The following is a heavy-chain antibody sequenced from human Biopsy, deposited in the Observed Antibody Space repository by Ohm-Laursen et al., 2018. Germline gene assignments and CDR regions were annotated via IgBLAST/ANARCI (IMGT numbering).Heavy chain of an antibody. V-gene: IGHV4-59*01. D-gene: IGHD6-19*01. CDR1: GGSISSDW. J-gene: IGHJ6*02. Sequence: GTLSLTCTVSGGSISSDWWSWIRQTPGKGLEWIGYVYYSGTTTYNPSLRSRVTISVDTSMNQISLRLQSVAAAETAIYYYSRATNNTGWPYYYFYGMDNWGQGTPVTVSS. CDR2: VYYSGTT. CDR3: SRATNNTGWPYYYFYGMDN.